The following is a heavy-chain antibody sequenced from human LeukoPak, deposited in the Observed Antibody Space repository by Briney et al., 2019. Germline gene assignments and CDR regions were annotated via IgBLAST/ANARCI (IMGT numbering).Heavy chain of an antibody. D-gene: IGHD2-15*01. Sequence: GGSLRLSCAASGFTFNSYAMTWVRQAPGKGLEWVSYISSSSGTIYYADSVKGRFTISRDNAKNSLYLQMNSLRAEDTAVYYCARDPQRYCSGGSCYGDFDYWGQGTLVTVSS. CDR3: ARDPQRYCSGGSCYGDFDY. CDR2: ISSSSGTI. CDR1: GFTFNSYA. J-gene: IGHJ4*02. V-gene: IGHV3-48*04.